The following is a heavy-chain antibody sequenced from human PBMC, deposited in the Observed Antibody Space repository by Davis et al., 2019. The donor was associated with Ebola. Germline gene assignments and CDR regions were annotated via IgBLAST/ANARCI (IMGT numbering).Heavy chain of an antibody. CDR3: AREFSDI. J-gene: IGHJ3*02. CDR1: GGPFSSSSYY. Sequence: MPGGSLRLSCTVSGGPFSSSSYYWGWIRQPPGKGLEWIGSIYYSGSTYYNPSLKSRVTISVDTSKNQFSLKLSSVTAADTAVYYCAREFSDIWGQGTMVTVSS. CDR2: IYYSGST. V-gene: IGHV4-39*02.